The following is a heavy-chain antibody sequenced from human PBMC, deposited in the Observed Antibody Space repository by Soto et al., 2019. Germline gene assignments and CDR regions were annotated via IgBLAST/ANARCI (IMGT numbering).Heavy chain of an antibody. D-gene: IGHD4-17*01. V-gene: IGHV3-74*01. CDR1: GFTFSSYW. CDR3: ARAWMTTVVTTYGMDV. J-gene: IGHJ6*02. Sequence: PGGSLRLSCAASGFTFSSYWMHWVRQAPGKGLVWVSRINSDGSSTSYADSVKGRFTISRDNAKNTLYLQMNSLRAEDTAVYYCARAWMTTVVTTYGMDVWGQGTTVTVS. CDR2: INSDGSST.